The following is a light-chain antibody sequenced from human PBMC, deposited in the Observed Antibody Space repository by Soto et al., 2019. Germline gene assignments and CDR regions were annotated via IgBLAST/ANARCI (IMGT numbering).Light chain of an antibody. CDR2: NVT. V-gene: IGLV2-14*01. CDR1: SSDVGDYNF. Sequence: QSVLTQPASVSGSPGQSITISCTGTSSDVGDYNFVSWYQQHPGKAPKFMIYNVTDRPSGISNRFSGSKSGNTASLNISGLRPEDEADYYCISYASTSPHVVFGRGTKVTVL. J-gene: IGLJ2*01. CDR3: ISYASTSPHVV.